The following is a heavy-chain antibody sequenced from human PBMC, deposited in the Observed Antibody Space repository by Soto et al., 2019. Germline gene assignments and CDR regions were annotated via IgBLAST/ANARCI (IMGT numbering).Heavy chain of an antibody. Sequence: QVQLQQSGPGLVKPSETLSLTCTVSSGPTSSHNWGWIRQPPGRGLEWIGYVYNTGGTSYNPTLRGHLPLLAAPPTTNTSLTLRPVTAADPAVHYSARQGIGPLHGLVDVWGQGTTVSVSS. CDR3: ARQGIGPLHGLVDV. D-gene: IGHD3-10*01. CDR2: VYNTGGT. CDR1: SGPTSSHN. J-gene: IGHJ6*02. V-gene: IGHV4-59*08.